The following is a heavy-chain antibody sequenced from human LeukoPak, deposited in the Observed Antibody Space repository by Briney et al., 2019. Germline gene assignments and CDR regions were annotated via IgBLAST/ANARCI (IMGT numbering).Heavy chain of an antibody. CDR2: IYPGDSDT. Sequence: GESLKISCKGSGYSFTSYWIGWVRRMPGKGLEWMGIIYPGDSDTRYSPSFQGQVTISADKSISTAYLQWSSLKASDTAMYYCARLLTYYYDSSGSAYNWFDPWGQGTLVTVSS. D-gene: IGHD3-22*01. J-gene: IGHJ5*02. CDR3: ARLLTYYYDSSGSAYNWFDP. V-gene: IGHV5-51*01. CDR1: GYSFTSYW.